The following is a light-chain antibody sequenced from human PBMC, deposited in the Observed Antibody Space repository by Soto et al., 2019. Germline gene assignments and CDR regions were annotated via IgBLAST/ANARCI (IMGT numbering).Light chain of an antibody. V-gene: IGKV3-11*01. CDR1: QSVSSY. CDR2: DAS. Sequence: EIVLTQSPATLSLSPGERATLSCRASQSVSSYLAWYQQKPGQAPRLLIYDASNRATVIPARFSGCGSGTDFTLTIRSLEPEGFEVYYCQQRSNWLFGPGTKVDIK. J-gene: IGKJ3*01. CDR3: QQRSNWL.